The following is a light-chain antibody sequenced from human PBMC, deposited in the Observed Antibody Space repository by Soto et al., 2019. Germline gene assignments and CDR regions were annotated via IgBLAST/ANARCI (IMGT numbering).Light chain of an antibody. CDR3: SSYTSSISDV. Sequence: QSALTQPASVSGSPGQSITISCTGTSSDVGGYNSVSWYQQHPGKAPKLMIYDVSNRPSGVSNRFSGSKSGNTASLTISGLQAEDEADYYCSSYTSSISDVFGTGTKVTVL. J-gene: IGLJ1*01. CDR1: SSDVGGYNS. CDR2: DVS. V-gene: IGLV2-14*03.